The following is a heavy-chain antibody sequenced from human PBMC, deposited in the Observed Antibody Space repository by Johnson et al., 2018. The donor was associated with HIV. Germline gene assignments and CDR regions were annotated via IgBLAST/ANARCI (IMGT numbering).Heavy chain of an antibody. CDR1: GFTFSSYA. V-gene: IGHV3-30*04. D-gene: IGHD7-27*01. J-gene: IGHJ3*02. Sequence: QVQLVESGGGLVQPGGSLRLSCAASGFTFSSYAMHWVRQAPGKGLEWVAVISYDGSNKYYADSVKGRVTISRDNSKNSLYLQMSSLRVEDTAVYYCARGSGVGAFDIWGQGTMVTVSS. CDR2: ISYDGSNK. CDR3: ARGSGVGAFDI.